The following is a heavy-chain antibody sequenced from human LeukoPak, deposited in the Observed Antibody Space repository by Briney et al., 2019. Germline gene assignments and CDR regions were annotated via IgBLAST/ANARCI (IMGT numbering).Heavy chain of an antibody. D-gene: IGHD1-26*01. Sequence: GGSLRLSCAASGFTFSSFWIHWVRQVPGKGLVWVSRINSDGFSTSYADSVRGRFTISRDNAKNTLYLQMNSLRAEDTAVYYCARGTSGGYFDYWGQGTLVTVSS. CDR3: ARGTSGGYFDY. CDR1: GFTFSSFW. CDR2: INSDGFST. V-gene: IGHV3-74*01. J-gene: IGHJ4*02.